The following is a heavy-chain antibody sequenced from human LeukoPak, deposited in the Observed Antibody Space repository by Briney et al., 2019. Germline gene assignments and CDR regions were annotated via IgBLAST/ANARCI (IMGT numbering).Heavy chain of an antibody. J-gene: IGHJ4*02. Sequence: SEPLSLTCTVSGGSISSSTYYWGWIREPPGTGLEWIGTIYYSGTTYYNPSLKSRVTISVDTSKNQLSLKLSSVTAADTAVYYCARGTVAHRYYFDYWGQGTLVTVSS. V-gene: IGHV4-39*01. CDR3: ARGTVAHRYYFDY. CDR2: IYYSGTT. D-gene: IGHD1-26*01. CDR1: GGSISSSTYY.